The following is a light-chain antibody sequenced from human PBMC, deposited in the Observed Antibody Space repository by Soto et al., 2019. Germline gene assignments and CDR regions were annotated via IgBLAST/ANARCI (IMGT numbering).Light chain of an antibody. CDR3: CSYAGSPYV. CDR2: DVS. CDR1: SSDVGGYNY. V-gene: IGLV2-11*01. Sequence: QSALTQPRSVSGSPGQSVTISCTGTSSDVGGYNYVSWYQQHPGKAPKVMTYDVSKPPSGVPNRFSGSKSGNTASLTISGLQAEDEADYYCCSYAGSPYVFGTGTKVTVL. J-gene: IGLJ1*01.